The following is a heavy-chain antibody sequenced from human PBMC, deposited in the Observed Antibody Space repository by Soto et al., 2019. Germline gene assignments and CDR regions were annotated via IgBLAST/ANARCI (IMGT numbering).Heavy chain of an antibody. Sequence: GGAVKISCEGSGYSFAGYWITWVRQRPGKGLEWMGGIDPSGSPTYYRPSLRGDVTTSATNSSTPVFLPRSSLRASDPPMYYCARQIYDSETAPNSQYYFDSWRQGTPV. CDR3: ARQIYDSETAPNSQYYFDS. CDR2: IDPSGSPT. V-gene: IGHV5-10-1*01. D-gene: IGHD2-2*01. CDR1: GYSFAGYW. J-gene: IGHJ4*02.